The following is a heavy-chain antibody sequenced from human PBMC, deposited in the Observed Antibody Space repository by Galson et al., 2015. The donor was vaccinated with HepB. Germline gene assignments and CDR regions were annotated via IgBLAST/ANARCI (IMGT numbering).Heavy chain of an antibody. Sequence: SLRLSCAASGFTFSSYAMHWVRQAPGKGLEWVAVISYDGSNKYYADSVKGRFTISRDNSKNTLYLQINSLRAEDTAVYYCARDRDYGSGSYQRLGYWGQGTLVTVSS. V-gene: IGHV3-30*04. CDR1: GFTFSSYA. J-gene: IGHJ4*02. D-gene: IGHD3-10*01. CDR2: ISYDGSNK. CDR3: ARDRDYGSGSYQRLGY.